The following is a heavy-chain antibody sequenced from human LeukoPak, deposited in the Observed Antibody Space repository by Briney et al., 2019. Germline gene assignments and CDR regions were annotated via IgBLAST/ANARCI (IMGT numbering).Heavy chain of an antibody. Sequence: PGGSLRLSCSASGFTFSDYDMNWVRQAPGKGLEWVSSISGLSTHIYYGDSVKGRFSISRDNAKNSVYLHMNSLGVEDTAIYYCGRAFPPLRTSSAGDLWGQGILVTVSS. D-gene: IGHD3-16*01. CDR1: GFTFSDYD. J-gene: IGHJ4*02. CDR3: GRAFPPLRTSSAGDL. CDR2: ISGLSTHI. V-gene: IGHV3-69-1*02.